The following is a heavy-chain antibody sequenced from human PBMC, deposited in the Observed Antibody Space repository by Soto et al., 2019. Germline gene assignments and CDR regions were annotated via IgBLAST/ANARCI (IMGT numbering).Heavy chain of an antibody. CDR1: GFIFGTSA. CDR2: IVVGTGNT. J-gene: IGHJ5*02. CDR3: AAVKAPTDPYNWVDP. Sequence: SVKVSCKASGFIFGTSAIHWVRQTRGHRLEWIGWIVVGTGNTNYAQTFQERVTITRDMFTSTAYMELSGLTSEDTAIYYCAAVKAPTDPYNWVDPWG. V-gene: IGHV1-58*02. D-gene: IGHD1-1*01.